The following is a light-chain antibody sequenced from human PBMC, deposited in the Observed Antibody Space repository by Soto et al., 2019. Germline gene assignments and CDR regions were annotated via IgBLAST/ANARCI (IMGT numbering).Light chain of an antibody. J-gene: IGLJ1*01. CDR2: AVS. V-gene: IGLV2-14*03. Sequence: QSSLTQPAYVSGSPGQSITISCSGTISDIGSYDHVAWYQQFPGKSPKLIIYAVSDRPSGVSDRFSGSKSGISASLTISGLQTEDEADYYCISYTDRQSYLFGTGTKVTVL. CDR1: ISDIGSYDH. CDR3: ISYTDRQSYL.